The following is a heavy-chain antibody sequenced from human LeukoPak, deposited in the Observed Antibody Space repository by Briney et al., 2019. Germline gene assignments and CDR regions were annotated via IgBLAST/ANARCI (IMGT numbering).Heavy chain of an antibody. J-gene: IGHJ4*02. CDR1: GYTFTGYY. CDR2: INPNSGGT. CDR3: ARDYDILTGYYGQDY. Sequence: ASVKVSCKASGYTFTGYYMHWVRQAPGQGLEWMGWINPNSGGTNYAQKFQGRVTMTRDTSISTAYMELSRLRSDDTAVYYCARDYDILTGYYGQDYWGQGTLVTVSS. D-gene: IGHD3-9*01. V-gene: IGHV1-2*02.